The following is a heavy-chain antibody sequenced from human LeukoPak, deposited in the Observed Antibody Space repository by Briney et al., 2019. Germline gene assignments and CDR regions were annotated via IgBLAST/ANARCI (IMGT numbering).Heavy chain of an antibody. CDR3: ARDWEEWFGGLLYPLGY. CDR1: GYTFTSYY. Sequence: ASVKVSCKASGYTFTSYYMHWVRQAPGQGLEWMGIINPSGGSTSYAQKFQGRVTMTRDTSTSTVYMELSSLRSEDTAVYYCARDWEEWFGGLLYPLGYWGQGTLVTVSS. CDR2: INPSGGST. J-gene: IGHJ4*02. D-gene: IGHD3-10*01. V-gene: IGHV1-46*01.